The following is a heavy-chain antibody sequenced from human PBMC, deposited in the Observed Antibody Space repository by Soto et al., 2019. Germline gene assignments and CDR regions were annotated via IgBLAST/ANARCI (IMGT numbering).Heavy chain of an antibody. CDR3: ARGLPRDPYYFDY. Sequence: EVQLVESGGGLVQPGGSLRLSCAASGFTFSSYEMNWVRQAPGKGLEWVSYISSSGSTIYYADSVKGRFNISRDNAKNSLYLQMTSLRAEDRAVYYCARGLPRDPYYFDYWGQGTLVTVSS. D-gene: IGHD2-15*01. CDR2: ISSSGSTI. J-gene: IGHJ4*02. V-gene: IGHV3-48*03. CDR1: GFTFSSYE.